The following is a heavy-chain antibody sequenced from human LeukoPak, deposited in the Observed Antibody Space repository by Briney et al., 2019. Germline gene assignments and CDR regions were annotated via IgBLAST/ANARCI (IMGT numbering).Heavy chain of an antibody. CDR2: IKQDGSDK. V-gene: IGHV3-7*01. CDR1: GFTFSSYW. J-gene: IGHJ4*02. Sequence: PGGSLRLSCAASGFTFSSYWMSWVRQAPWKGLEWVANIKQDGSDKYYADSVKGRFTISRDNSKNTLYLQMNSLRAEDTAVYYCTRRVGALYYFDYWGQGTLVTVSS. CDR3: TRRVGALYYFDY. D-gene: IGHD1-26*01.